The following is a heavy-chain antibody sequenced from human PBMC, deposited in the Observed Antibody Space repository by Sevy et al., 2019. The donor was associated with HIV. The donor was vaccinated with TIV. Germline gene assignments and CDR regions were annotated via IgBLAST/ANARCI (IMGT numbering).Heavy chain of an antibody. J-gene: IGHJ6*02. CDR1: GGSSSGYY. V-gene: IGHV4-34*01. Sequence: SETQSLTCAVSGGSSSGYYWAWIRQSPGKGLEWIGEISHRGSTKYNPSLKSRVSISVDTSKDQISLRLTSLTAADTAVYYCARGGIMATTEYGMDVWGQGTTVTVSS. D-gene: IGHD1-1*01. CDR2: ISHRGST. CDR3: ARGGIMATTEYGMDV.